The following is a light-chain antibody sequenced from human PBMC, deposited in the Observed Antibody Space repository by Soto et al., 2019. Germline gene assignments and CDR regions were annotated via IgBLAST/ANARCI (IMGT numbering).Light chain of an antibody. J-gene: IGKJ4*01. CDR1: QSLTNNF. V-gene: IGKV3D-20*01. CDR3: RQFGNSPT. Sequence: EIVLTQSPATLSLSPGERVTLSCGASQSLTNNFLAWYQQRPGLAPRLLIFDASTRASGVPDRFSGSGSGTDFTLTISRLEPEDFAVYYCRQFGNSPTFGGGTKVEFK. CDR2: DAS.